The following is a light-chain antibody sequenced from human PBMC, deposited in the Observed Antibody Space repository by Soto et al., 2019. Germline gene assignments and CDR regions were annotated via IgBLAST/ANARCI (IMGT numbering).Light chain of an antibody. V-gene: IGKV3-20*01. CDR3: QQYGSSPIT. Sequence: EIVLTQSPGTLSLSPGERATLSCRASQSVSSNLAWYQQTSGQAPRLLIYTTSIRATGIPDRFSGSGSGTDFTLTISRLEPEDFAVYYCQQYGSSPITFGQGTRLENK. CDR1: QSVSSN. CDR2: TTS. J-gene: IGKJ5*01.